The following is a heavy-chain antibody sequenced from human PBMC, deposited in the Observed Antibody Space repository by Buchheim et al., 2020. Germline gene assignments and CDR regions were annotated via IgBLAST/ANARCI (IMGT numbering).Heavy chain of an antibody. D-gene: IGHD3-3*01. J-gene: IGHJ4*02. CDR1: GGSISSGGYY. V-gene: IGHV4-31*03. CDR2: IYYSGST. Sequence: QVQLQESGPGLVKPSQTLSLTCTVSGGSISSGGYYWSWIRQHPGKGLEWIGYIYYSGSTYYNPSLKSRVSTSVDTYKNQFSLKLSSVTAADTAVYYCARVPVRNYDFWSGYFDNWGQGTL. CDR3: ARVPVRNYDFWSGYFDN.